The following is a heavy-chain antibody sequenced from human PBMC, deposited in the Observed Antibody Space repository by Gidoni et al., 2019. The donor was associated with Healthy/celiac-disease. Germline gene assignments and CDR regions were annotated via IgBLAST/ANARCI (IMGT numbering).Heavy chain of an antibody. CDR3: TRVHYYDSSGYYRDY. D-gene: IGHD3-22*01. Sequence: EVQLVESGGGLVQPGRSLRLSCPASGFTFGDYAMSWFRQAPGKGLEWVGFIRSKAYGGKTEYAASVKGRFTISRDDSKSIAYLQMNSLKTEDTAVYYCTRVHYYDSSGYYRDYWGQGTLVTVSS. V-gene: IGHV3-49*03. CDR2: IRSKAYGGKT. J-gene: IGHJ4*02. CDR1: GFTFGDYA.